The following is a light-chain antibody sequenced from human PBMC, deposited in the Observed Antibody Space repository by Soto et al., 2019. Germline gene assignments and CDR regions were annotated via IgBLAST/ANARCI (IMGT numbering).Light chain of an antibody. CDR1: SSDVGSYNL. V-gene: IGLV2-14*02. CDR2: EGS. J-gene: IGLJ2*01. Sequence: QSALTQPASVSGSPGQSITISCTGTSSDVGSYNLVSWYQQHPGKAPKLMIYEGSKRPSGVSNRFSGSRSGNTASLTISGLLAEDEADYYCSSYTSSSTLVVFGGGTKLTVL. CDR3: SSYTSSSTLVV.